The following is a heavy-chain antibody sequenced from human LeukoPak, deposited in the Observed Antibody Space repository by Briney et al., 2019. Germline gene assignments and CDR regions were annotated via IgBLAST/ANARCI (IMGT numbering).Heavy chain of an antibody. CDR2: IYYSGTT. Sequence: PSQTLSLTCTVSGGSISSGSYYWSWIRQPPGKGLEWIGYIYYSGTTNYNPSLKSRVTISVDTSKNQFSLKLSSVTAADTAVYYCARSKEPPAPGRYYYYYMDVWGKGTTVTVSS. CDR1: GGSISSGSYY. J-gene: IGHJ6*03. D-gene: IGHD1-14*01. V-gene: IGHV4-61*01. CDR3: ARSKEPPAPGRYYYYYMDV.